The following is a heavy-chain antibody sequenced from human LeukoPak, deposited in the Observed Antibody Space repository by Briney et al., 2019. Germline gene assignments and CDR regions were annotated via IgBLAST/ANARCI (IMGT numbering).Heavy chain of an antibody. CDR1: GYIFTSYW. V-gene: IGHV5-51*01. CDR3: ARWAATRPTDY. CDR2: IHPGDSDT. D-gene: IGHD6-6*01. Sequence: GESLKISCKGSGYIFTSYWIGWVRQLPGKGLEWMGIIHPGDSDTRYSPSFQGQVTISADKSISTAYLQWSSLKASDAAMYYCARWAATRPTDYWGQGTLVTVSS. J-gene: IGHJ4*02.